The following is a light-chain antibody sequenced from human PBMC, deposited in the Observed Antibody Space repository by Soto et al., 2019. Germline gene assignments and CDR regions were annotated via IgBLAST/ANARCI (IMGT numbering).Light chain of an antibody. CDR2: EVT. CDR1: STDVNGRNY. Sequence: QSALTQPASVSGSPGQSITISCTGTSTDVNGRNYVSWYQQHPGKAPKVIIYEVTNRPSGISHRFSGSKSGNTASLTISGLQDEDEADYYCCSYTSGTSVFGTGTKLTVL. J-gene: IGLJ1*01. CDR3: CSYTSGTSV. V-gene: IGLV2-14*01.